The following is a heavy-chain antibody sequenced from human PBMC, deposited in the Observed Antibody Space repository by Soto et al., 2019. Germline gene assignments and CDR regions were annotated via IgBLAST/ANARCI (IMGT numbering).Heavy chain of an antibody. CDR2: INAGNGNT. CDR3: ARRSIFGVVPSFDY. V-gene: IGHV1-3*01. CDR1: GYTFTSYG. D-gene: IGHD3-3*01. Sequence: ASVKVSCKASGYTFTSYGISWVRQAPGQRLEWMGWINAGNGNTKYSQKFQGRVTITRDTSASTAYMELSSLRSEDTAVYYCARRSIFGVVPSFDYWGQGTLVTVSS. J-gene: IGHJ4*02.